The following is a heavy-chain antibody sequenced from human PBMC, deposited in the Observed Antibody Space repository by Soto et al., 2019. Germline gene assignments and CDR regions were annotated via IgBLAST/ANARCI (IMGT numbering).Heavy chain of an antibody. CDR1: GGTFSSYT. D-gene: IGHD2-15*01. J-gene: IGHJ3*02. Sequence: SVKVSCKASGGTFSSYTISWVRQAPGQGLEWMGRIIPILGIANYAQKFQGRVTITADKSTSTAYMELSSLRSEDTAVYYCARTCCGGSCYSGLRGAFDIWGQGTMVTVSS. CDR3: ARTCCGGSCYSGLRGAFDI. V-gene: IGHV1-69*02. CDR2: IIPILGIA.